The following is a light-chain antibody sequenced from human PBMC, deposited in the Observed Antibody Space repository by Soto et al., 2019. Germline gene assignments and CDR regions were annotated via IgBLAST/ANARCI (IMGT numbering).Light chain of an antibody. J-gene: IGKJ4*01. CDR3: QQYNNWPLVT. CDR1: QSISTY. V-gene: IGKV3-15*01. CDR2: GAS. Sequence: IVMTQSPATLSVSPGERATLSCRASQSISTYLAWYQQKPGHAPRRLIFGASTRTAGSPARFSGSGSGSEFTLTISSLQSEDFAVYSCQQYNNWPLVTFGGGTKVEIK.